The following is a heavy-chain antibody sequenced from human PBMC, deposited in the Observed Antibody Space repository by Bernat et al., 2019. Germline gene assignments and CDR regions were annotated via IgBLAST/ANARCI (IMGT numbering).Heavy chain of an antibody. D-gene: IGHD4-23*01. V-gene: IGHV1-69*04. CDR2: VIPILDIT. J-gene: IGHJ4*02. Sequence: QVQLVQSGAEVKKPGSSVKVSCKASGGTFSSYAINWVRQAPGQGLEWMGRVIPILDITNYAQKFQGRVTISADKTTSTAYMELSSLRSEDAAVYYCAGRTTAVTGYLDYWGQGTLVTVSS. CDR1: GGTFSSYA. CDR3: AGRTTAVTGYLDY.